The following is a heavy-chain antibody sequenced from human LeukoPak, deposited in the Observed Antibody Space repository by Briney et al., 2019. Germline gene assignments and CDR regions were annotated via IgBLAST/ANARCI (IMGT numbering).Heavy chain of an antibody. V-gene: IGHV1-46*01. Sequence: ASVKVSCKASGYTFTSYYMHWVRQAPGQGLEWMGIINPSGGSTSYAQKFQGRVTITRDTSASTAYMELSSLRSEDTAVYYCARAIGVGQQPYYYGMDVWGQGTTVTVSS. J-gene: IGHJ6*02. CDR1: GYTFTSYY. CDR3: ARAIGVGQQPYYYGMDV. CDR2: INPSGGST. D-gene: IGHD6-13*01.